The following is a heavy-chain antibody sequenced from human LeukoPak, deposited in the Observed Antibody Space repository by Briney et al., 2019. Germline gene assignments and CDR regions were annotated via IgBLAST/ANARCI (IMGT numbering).Heavy chain of an antibody. CDR1: GFTFDEYA. J-gene: IGHJ2*01. CDR3: ARALYRQRVVVVNAKNYWYFDL. Sequence: RSGGSLRLSCAASGFTFDEYAMHWVRQAPGKGLEWVSGISYGSDTIVYVDSVKGRFTISRDNAKNSLYLQMNSLRTDDTALYYCARALYRQRVVVVNAKNYWYFDLWGRGTLVTVSS. CDR2: ISYGSDTI. V-gene: IGHV3-9*01. D-gene: IGHD2-21*01.